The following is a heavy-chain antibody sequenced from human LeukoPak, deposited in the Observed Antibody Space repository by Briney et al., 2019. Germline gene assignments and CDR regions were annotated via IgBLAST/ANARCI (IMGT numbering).Heavy chain of an antibody. CDR2: IYTSGST. J-gene: IGHJ5*02. CDR3: ARDYSSGWYGYIWFDP. Sequence: SETLSLTCTASGVSISSYYWSWIRQPAGKGLEWIGRIYTSGSTNYNPSLKSRVTMSVDTSKNQFSLKLSSVTAADTAVYYCARDYSSGWYGYIWFDPWGQGTLVTVSS. V-gene: IGHV4-4*07. CDR1: GVSISSYY. D-gene: IGHD6-19*01.